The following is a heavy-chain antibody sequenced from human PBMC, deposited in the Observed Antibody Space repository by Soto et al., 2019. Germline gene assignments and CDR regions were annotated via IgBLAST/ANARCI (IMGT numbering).Heavy chain of an antibody. CDR2: ISGYNGHT. J-gene: IGHJ6*02. CDR1: GYTFTTYG. CDR3: AREGEMPYYYYGLDV. Sequence: ASVKVSCKASGYTFTTYGISWVRQAPGQGLEWIGWISGYNGHTKYAQKFQGRVTMTTDTSTSTVYMDLWSLRSDDTAVYYCAREGEMPYYYYGLDVWGQGTTVTVSS. V-gene: IGHV1-18*01. D-gene: IGHD3-16*01.